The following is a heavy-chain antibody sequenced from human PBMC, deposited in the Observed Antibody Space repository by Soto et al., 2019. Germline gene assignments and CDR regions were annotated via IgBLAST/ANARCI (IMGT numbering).Heavy chain of an antibody. CDR3: ASHGLPNYYFNGMDV. CDR1: GGTFSSYA. Sequence: QVQLVQSGAEVKKPGSSVKVSCKASGGTFSSYAISWVRQAPGQGLEWMGGIIPIFGTADYAQKFQGRVTITVARSTTTCLMELSSLRSEVPAAYYCASHGLPNYYFNGMDVWGQGTTVTVSS. V-gene: IGHV1-69*14. D-gene: IGHD5-18*01. CDR2: IIPIFGTA. J-gene: IGHJ6*02.